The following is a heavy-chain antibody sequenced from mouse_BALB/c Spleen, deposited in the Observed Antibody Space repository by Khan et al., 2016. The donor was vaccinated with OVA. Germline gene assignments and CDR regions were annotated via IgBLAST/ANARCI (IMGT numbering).Heavy chain of an antibody. J-gene: IGHJ3*01. CDR1: GYTFTDFT. V-gene: IGHV1S137*01. CDR2: ISTYYGDV. Sequence: QVQLKQSGAELVRPGVSVKISCKGSGYTFTDFTMHWVKQSHAKSLEWIGVISTYYGDVTYNQKFTGKATMTVDKSSSTAYMELARLTSEDSAIYFWERGGGGNRFAYWGQGTLVTVSA. CDR3: ERGGGGNRFAY.